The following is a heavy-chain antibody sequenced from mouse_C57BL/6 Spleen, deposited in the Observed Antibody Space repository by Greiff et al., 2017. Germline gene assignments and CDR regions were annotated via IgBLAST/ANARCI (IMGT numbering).Heavy chain of an antibody. D-gene: IGHD1-1*01. J-gene: IGHJ2*01. V-gene: IGHV2-2*01. CDR3: ARMDYGTPYYFDY. Sequence: VQGVESGPGLVQPSQSLSITCTVSGFSLTSYGVHWVRQSPGKGLEWLGVIWSGGSTDYNAAFISRLSISKDNSKSQVFFKMNSLQADDTAIYYCARMDYGTPYYFDYWGQGTTLTVSS. CDR2: IWSGGST. CDR1: GFSLTSYG.